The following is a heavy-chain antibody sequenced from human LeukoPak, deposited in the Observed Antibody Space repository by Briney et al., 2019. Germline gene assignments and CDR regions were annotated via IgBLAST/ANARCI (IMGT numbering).Heavy chain of an antibody. Sequence: GGSLRLSCAASGFTFDDYAMHYVRQAPGKGLEEVSGISWNSGSIGYADSVKGRFTISRDNAKNSLYLQMNSLRAEDTALYYCAKDICSGGSCYAFDDWGQGTLVTVSS. D-gene: IGHD2-15*01. CDR2: ISWNSGSI. V-gene: IGHV3-9*01. CDR3: AKDICSGGSCYAFDD. J-gene: IGHJ4*02. CDR1: GFTFDDYA.